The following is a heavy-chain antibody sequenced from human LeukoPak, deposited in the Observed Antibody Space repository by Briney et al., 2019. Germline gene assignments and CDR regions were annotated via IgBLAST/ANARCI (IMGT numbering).Heavy chain of an antibody. Sequence: ASVEVSCKASGGTFSSYGISWVRQAPGQGLEWMGGIIPIFGTANYAQKFQGRVTITADESTSTAYMELSSLRSEDTAVYYCARVTLAAIRLGYFDCWGQGTLVTVSS. CDR2: IIPIFGTA. V-gene: IGHV1-69*13. CDR3: ARVTLAAIRLGYFDC. D-gene: IGHD6-13*01. J-gene: IGHJ4*02. CDR1: GGTFSSYG.